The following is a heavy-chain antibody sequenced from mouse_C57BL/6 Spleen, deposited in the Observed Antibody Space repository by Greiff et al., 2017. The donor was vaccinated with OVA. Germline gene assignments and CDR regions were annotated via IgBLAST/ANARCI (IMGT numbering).Heavy chain of an antibody. Sequence: QVQLQQPGAELVRPGSSVKLSCKASYFAFTASAMHWVKQRPGHGLEWIGSFTMYSDATEYSENFKGKATLTANTSSSTAYMELSSLTSEVSAVYSCARGYYSGSLEYWGQGTTLTVSA. D-gene: IGHD2-12*01. CDR1: YFAFTASA. CDR2: FTMYSDAT. CDR3: ARGYYSGSLEY. J-gene: IGHJ2*01. V-gene: IGHV1-49*01.